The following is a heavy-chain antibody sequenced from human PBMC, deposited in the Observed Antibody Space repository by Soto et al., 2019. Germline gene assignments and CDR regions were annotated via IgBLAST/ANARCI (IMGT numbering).Heavy chain of an antibody. CDR1: GFTFSSFS. J-gene: IGHJ4*02. D-gene: IGHD6-19*01. V-gene: IGHV3-30-3*01. Sequence: QLQLVESGGGVVQPGGSLRLSCVASGFTFSSFSLHWVRQAPGKGLEWLALISYDGSSKYNADSVKGRFTISRENSNNTLYLQLSSLRPEDADVYYCARTTAVSGTPEFDYWGQGALVNVSS. CDR2: ISYDGSSK. CDR3: ARTTAVSGTPEFDY.